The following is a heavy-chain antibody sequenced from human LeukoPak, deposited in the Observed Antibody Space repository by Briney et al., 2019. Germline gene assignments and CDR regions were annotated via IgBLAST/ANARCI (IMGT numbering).Heavy chain of an antibody. D-gene: IGHD6-19*01. V-gene: IGHV4-34*01. CDR3: ARGGRGWSLDY. CDR1: GGSFSGYY. CDR2: INHSGST. J-gene: IGHJ4*02. Sequence: SETLSLACAVYGGSFSGYYWSWIRQPPGKGLEWIGEINHSGSTNYNPSLKSRVTISVDTSKNQFSLKLSSVTAADTAVYYCARGGRGWSLDYWGQGTLVTVSS.